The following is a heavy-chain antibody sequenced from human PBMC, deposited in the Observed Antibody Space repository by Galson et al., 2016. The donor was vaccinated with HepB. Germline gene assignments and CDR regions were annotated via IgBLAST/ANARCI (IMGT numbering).Heavy chain of an antibody. CDR3: ARVSGVHYYFDY. Sequence: SETLSLTCAVSGGSISSSNWWSWVRQPPGKGLEWIGDIYHSGSTNYNPSLKSRVTISVDKSKNQFSLKLSSVTDAYTAAYYCARVSGVHYYFDYWGQGTLVTVSS. D-gene: IGHD7-27*01. V-gene: IGHV4-4*02. CDR1: GGSISSSNW. CDR2: IYHSGST. J-gene: IGHJ4*02.